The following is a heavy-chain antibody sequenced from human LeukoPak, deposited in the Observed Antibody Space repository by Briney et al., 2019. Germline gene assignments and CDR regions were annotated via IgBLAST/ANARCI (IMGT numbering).Heavy chain of an antibody. CDR2: ISGSGGST. D-gene: IGHD3-22*01. CDR3: AKCRYDSSGYQSVFDY. CDR1: GFTFSSYA. J-gene: IGHJ4*02. V-gene: IGHV3-23*01. Sequence: GGSLRLSCAASGFTFSSYAMSWVRQAPGKGLEWVSAISGSGGSTYYADSVKGRFTISRDNSKNTLYLQMNSLRAEDTAVYYCAKCRYDSSGYQSVFDYWGQGTLVTLSS.